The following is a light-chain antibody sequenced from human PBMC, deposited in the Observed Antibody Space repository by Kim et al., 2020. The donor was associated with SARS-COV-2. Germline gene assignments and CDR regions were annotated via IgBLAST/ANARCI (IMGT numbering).Light chain of an antibody. CDR2: GAS. CDR1: QDIRND. Sequence: ASVRDRDTIPCRARQDIRNDLGWYQHNPGPAPQRLCYGASSLQSGVPSRFSGSGSGTEFTLTISRLRPEDFSTYFCLQHNTYPITFGQGTRLEIK. J-gene: IGKJ5*01. CDR3: LQHNTYPIT. V-gene: IGKV1-17*01.